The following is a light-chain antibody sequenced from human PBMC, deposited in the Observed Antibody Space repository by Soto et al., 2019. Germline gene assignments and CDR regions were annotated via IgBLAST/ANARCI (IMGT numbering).Light chain of an antibody. CDR2: AAS. J-gene: IGKJ5*01. V-gene: IGKV1-39*01. CDR1: QSISNY. Sequence: DIQMTQSPSSLSASVVDRVTIPCLASQSISNYLNWYQQKPGRAPKLLISAASSLQIGVPSRFTGSGSGTDFTLTISSLQPEDFATYYCQQTYTTPLTFGPGTRLEIK. CDR3: QQTYTTPLT.